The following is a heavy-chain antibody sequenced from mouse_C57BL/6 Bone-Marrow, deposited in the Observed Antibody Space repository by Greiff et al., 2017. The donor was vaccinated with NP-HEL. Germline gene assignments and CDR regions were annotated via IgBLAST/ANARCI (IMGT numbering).Heavy chain of an antibody. V-gene: IGHV5-16*01. CDR1: GFTFSDYY. CDR3: ARGGLYDGYWYFDV. D-gene: IGHD2-3*01. J-gene: IGHJ1*03. Sequence: EVKVVESEGGLVQPGSSMKLSCTASGFTFSDYYMAWVRQVPEKGLEWVANINYDGSSTYYLDSLKSRFIISRDNAKNILYLQMSSLKSEDAATYYCARGGLYDGYWYFDVWGTGTTVTVSS. CDR2: INYDGSST.